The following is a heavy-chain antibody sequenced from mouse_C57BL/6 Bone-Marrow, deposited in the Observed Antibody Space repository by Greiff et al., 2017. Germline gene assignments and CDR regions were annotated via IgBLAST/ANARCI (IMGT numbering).Heavy chain of an antibody. CDR1: GYTFTSYW. J-gene: IGHJ2*01. D-gene: IGHD2-1*01. Sequence: QVQLQQPGAELVRPGTSVKLSCKASGYTFTSYWMHWVKQRPGQGLEWIGVIDPSDSYTNYNQKFKGKATLTVDTSSSTAYMQLSSLTSEDSAVYYCARNYPQTRYWGQGTTLTVSS. CDR2: IDPSDSYT. CDR3: ARNYPQTRY. V-gene: IGHV1-59*01.